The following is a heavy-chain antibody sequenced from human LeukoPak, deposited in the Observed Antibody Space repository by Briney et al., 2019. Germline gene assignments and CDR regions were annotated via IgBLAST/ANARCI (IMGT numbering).Heavy chain of an antibody. CDR2: ISTDGTYT. V-gene: IGHV3-74*03. J-gene: IGHJ4*02. D-gene: IGHD3-10*01. CDR1: GFTFSSYW. Sequence: PGGSLRLSCAASGFTFSSYWMHWVRQAPGKGLVWVSRISTDGTYTEYADSVKGRFTISRDNAKNSLYLQMNSLRAEDTALYYCAKDIFTMVRGVVDYWGQGTLVTVSS. CDR3: AKDIFTMVRGVVDY.